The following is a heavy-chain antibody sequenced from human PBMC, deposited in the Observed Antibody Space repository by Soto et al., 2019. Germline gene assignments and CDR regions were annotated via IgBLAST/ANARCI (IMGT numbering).Heavy chain of an antibody. V-gene: IGHV3-7*01. CDR3: ARDSGYGSGSSVKHYLDC. D-gene: IGHD3-10*01. CDR1: GXTLRSYC. Sequence: GSLRLCCAASGXTLRSYCMSWVRRAPGKGVEVLATIKTDASEKKYVDSVKGRFNVYRDNAKNSLYLQMDSLRAPGTAVYYCARDSGYGSGSSVKHYLDCWGRGTLGTVS. J-gene: IGHJ4*01. CDR2: IKTDASEK.